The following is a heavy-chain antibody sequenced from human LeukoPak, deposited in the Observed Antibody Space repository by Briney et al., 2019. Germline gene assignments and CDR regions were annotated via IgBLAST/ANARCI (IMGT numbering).Heavy chain of an antibody. V-gene: IGHV1-2*06. D-gene: IGHD3-10*01. CDR1: GYTFTGYY. CDR3: ARADEVFLWFGDLDY. CDR2: INPNSGGT. Sequence: ASVKVSCKASGYTFTGYYMNWVRQAPGQGLEWMGRINPNSGGTNYAQKVQGRVTMNRDKSISTAYMEMNRLRDDDTAVYYCARADEVFLWFGDLDYWGQGTLVTVSS. J-gene: IGHJ4*02.